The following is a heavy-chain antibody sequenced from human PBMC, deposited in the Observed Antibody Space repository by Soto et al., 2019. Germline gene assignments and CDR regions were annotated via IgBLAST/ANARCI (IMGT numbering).Heavy chain of an antibody. CDR2: TRDKPNSYTT. J-gene: IGHJ6*02. CDR1: GFTFSDHY. Sequence: ESGGGLVQPGGSLRLSCAASGFTFSDHYMDWVRQAPGKGLEWVGRTRDKPNSYTTEYASSVKGRFTISRDDSENSVYLQMNSLKTEDTAVYYCTSAAVSKTGLDVWGQGTTVTVSS. D-gene: IGHD4-4*01. CDR3: TSAAVSKTGLDV. V-gene: IGHV3-72*01.